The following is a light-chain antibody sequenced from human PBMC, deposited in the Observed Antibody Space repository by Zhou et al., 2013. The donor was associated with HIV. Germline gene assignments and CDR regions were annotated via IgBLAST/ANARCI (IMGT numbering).Light chain of an antibody. Sequence: IVLTQSPDTLSLSPGERVTLSCRASQSVSSNYLVWYQQKPGQAPRLLIYGASSRATGIPERFSGSGSGTDFTLTISRLEPEDFAVYYCQQYGNSPVTFGGGTKVE. CDR2: GAS. V-gene: IGKV3-20*01. CDR1: QSVSSNY. CDR3: QQYGNSPVT. J-gene: IGKJ4*01.